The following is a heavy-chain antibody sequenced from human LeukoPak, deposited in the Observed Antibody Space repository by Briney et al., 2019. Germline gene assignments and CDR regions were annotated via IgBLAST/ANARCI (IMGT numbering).Heavy chain of an antibody. Sequence: GASVKVSCKASGYTFTGYYMHWVRQAPGQGLEWMGWINPNSGGTNYAQKFQGRVTMTRDTSISTAYMELSRLRSDDTAVYYCARSRYDSSGYPGCWGQGTLVTVSS. CDR1: GYTFTGYY. J-gene: IGHJ4*02. CDR2: INPNSGGT. D-gene: IGHD3-22*01. CDR3: ARSRYDSSGYPGC. V-gene: IGHV1-2*02.